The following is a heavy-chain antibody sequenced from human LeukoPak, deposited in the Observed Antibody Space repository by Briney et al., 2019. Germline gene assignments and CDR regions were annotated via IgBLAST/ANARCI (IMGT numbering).Heavy chain of an antibody. V-gene: IGHV1-8*02. D-gene: IGHD3-22*01. Sequence: ASVKVSCKASGYTFTSYGISWVRQAPGQGLEWMGWVNPNSGNTGYAQKFQGRVTMTRNTSISTAYMELSSLRSDDTAVYYCASSYYYDSSGYSDAFDIWGQGTMVTVSS. CDR1: GYTFTSYG. CDR3: ASSYYYDSSGYSDAFDI. J-gene: IGHJ3*02. CDR2: VNPNSGNT.